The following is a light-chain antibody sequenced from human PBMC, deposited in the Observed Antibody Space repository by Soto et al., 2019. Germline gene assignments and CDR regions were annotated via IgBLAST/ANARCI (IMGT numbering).Light chain of an antibody. V-gene: IGKV3-20*01. Sequence: VLTQSPGTLSLSPGERATLSCRASQSVSSSFLAWYQQKPGQAPRLLIYGASSRATGIPDRFSGSGSGTDFTLTIYRLEPEDFAVYYCQQYGSSVTFGPGTKVDIK. J-gene: IGKJ3*01. CDR3: QQYGSSVT. CDR2: GAS. CDR1: QSVSSSF.